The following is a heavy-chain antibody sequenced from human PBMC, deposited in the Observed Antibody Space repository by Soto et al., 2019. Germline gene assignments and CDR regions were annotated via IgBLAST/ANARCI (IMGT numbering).Heavy chain of an antibody. D-gene: IGHD2-2*01. Sequence: QVQLVQSGAEVKKPGSSVKVSCKASGGTFSSYAVNWVRQAPGQGLEWLGGIIPIFGAANYAQKFQGRVTITADDSTSTAYMELSSLRSEDTAVYYCAAGVQDWISISCQHYGMDVWGQGTTVTVSS. CDR1: GGTFSSYA. V-gene: IGHV1-69*12. CDR3: AAGVQDWISISCQHYGMDV. J-gene: IGHJ6*02. CDR2: IIPIFGAA.